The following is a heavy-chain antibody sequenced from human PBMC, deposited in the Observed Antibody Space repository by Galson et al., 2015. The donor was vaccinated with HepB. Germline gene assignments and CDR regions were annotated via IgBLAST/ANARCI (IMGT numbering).Heavy chain of an antibody. CDR1: GFTFSSYS. V-gene: IGHV3-48*01. CDR3: ARVGAGYTPHSYMDV. D-gene: IGHD5-24*01. CDR2: ISSSSSTI. J-gene: IGHJ6*03. Sequence: SLRLSCAASGFTFSSYSMNWVRQAPGKGLEWVSYISSSSSTIYYADSVKGRFTISRDNAKNSLYLQMNSLRAEDTAVYYCARVGAGYTPHSYMDVWGKGTTVTVSS.